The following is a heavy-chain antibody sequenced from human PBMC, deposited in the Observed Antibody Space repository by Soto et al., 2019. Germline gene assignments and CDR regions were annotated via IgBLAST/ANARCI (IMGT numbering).Heavy chain of an antibody. CDR1: GFTFSSYA. D-gene: IGHD2-15*01. J-gene: IGHJ4*02. CDR2: ISGSGGST. V-gene: IGHV3-23*01. CDR3: AKSGRGWTRYYFDY. Sequence: EVQLLESGGGLVQPGGSLRLSCAASGFTFSSYAMSWVRQAPGKGLEWVSAISGSGGSTYYADSVKGRFTISRDNSKNPLYRQMNSLRAEDTAVYYCAKSGRGWTRYYFDYWGQGTLVTVSS.